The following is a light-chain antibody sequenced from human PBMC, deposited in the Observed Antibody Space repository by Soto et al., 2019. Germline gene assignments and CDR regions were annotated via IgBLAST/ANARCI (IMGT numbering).Light chain of an antibody. CDR2: EVT. V-gene: IGLV2-23*02. Sequence: QSALTQPASVSGSPGQSITISCTGTSSDVGSRNLVSWYQQHPGKAPKIIIYEVTKWPSGVSNRFSGSKSGNTASLTIFGLQAEDEADYYCCSYAGSYTWVFGGGTKLTVL. J-gene: IGLJ3*02. CDR1: SSDVGSRNL. CDR3: CSYAGSYTWV.